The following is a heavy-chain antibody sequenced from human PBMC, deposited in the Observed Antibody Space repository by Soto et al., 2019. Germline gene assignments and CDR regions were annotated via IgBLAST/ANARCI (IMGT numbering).Heavy chain of an antibody. CDR3: ARGGYGSGSLPFDY. Sequence: SQTLSLTCAISGDSVSSNSAAWNWIRQSPSRGLEWLGRTYYRSKWYNDYAVSVKSRITINPDTSKNQFSLQLTSVPPEDTAVYYCARGGYGSGSLPFDYWGQGTLVTVSS. D-gene: IGHD3-10*01. CDR2: TYYRSKWYN. CDR1: GDSVSSNSAA. J-gene: IGHJ4*02. V-gene: IGHV6-1*01.